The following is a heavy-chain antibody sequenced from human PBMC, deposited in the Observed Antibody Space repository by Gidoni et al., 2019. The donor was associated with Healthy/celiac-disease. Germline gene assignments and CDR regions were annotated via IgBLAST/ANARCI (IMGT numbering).Heavy chain of an antibody. CDR3: ARSYCGGDCLVPYYYYGMDV. CDR2: IKQDGSEK. J-gene: IGHJ6*02. D-gene: IGHD2-21*02. Sequence: EVQLVESGGGLVQPGGSLRLSCAASGFTFSSYWMSWVRQAPGKGLEWVANIKQDGSEKYYVDSVKGRFTISRDNAKNSLYLQMNSLRAEDTAVYYCARSYCGGDCLVPYYYYGMDVWGQGTTVTVSS. CDR1: GFTFSSYW. V-gene: IGHV3-7*04.